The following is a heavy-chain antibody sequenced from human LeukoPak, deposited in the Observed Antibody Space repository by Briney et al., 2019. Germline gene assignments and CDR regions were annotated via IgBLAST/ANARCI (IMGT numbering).Heavy chain of an antibody. Sequence: GGSLRLSCAASGFTFSSNAMNWVRQAPGKGLEWVSVISGSGSSTYYADSVKGRFTISRDNAKNSLYLQMNSLRAEDTAVYYCARDPLSTTVVSSGMDVWGQGTTVTVSS. CDR3: ARDPLSTTVVSSGMDV. V-gene: IGHV3-23*01. J-gene: IGHJ6*02. CDR2: ISGSGSST. D-gene: IGHD4-23*01. CDR1: GFTFSSNA.